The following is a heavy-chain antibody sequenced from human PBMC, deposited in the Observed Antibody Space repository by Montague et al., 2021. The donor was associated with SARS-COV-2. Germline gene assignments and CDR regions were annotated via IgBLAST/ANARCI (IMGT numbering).Heavy chain of an antibody. CDR1: GGSISSSNYF. Sequence: SETLSLTCTVSGGSISSSNYFWGWIRQPPGKGLEWIGSIYFGGGTYYSPSLKSRVTISVDTSKNHFSLKLTSVTAADTAVYYCARDVGKGSSGYETEGGFGYWGQGTPVTVSS. CDR3: ARDVGKGSSGYETEGGFGY. CDR2: IYFGGGT. D-gene: IGHD5-12*01. V-gene: IGHV4-39*07. J-gene: IGHJ4*02.